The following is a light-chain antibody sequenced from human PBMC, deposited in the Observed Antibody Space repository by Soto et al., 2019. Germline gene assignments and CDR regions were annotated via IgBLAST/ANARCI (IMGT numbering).Light chain of an antibody. CDR2: DVS. V-gene: IGLV2-14*01. Sequence: QSALTQPASVSGSPGQSITISCTGTSSDVGTYNYVSWYQHRPGKAPKLMIYDVSYRPSGVSNRFSGSKSANTASLTISGLQAEDEADYYCSSYTTSNTQVFGGGTQLPVL. J-gene: IGLJ3*02. CDR3: SSYTTSNTQV. CDR1: SSDVGTYNY.